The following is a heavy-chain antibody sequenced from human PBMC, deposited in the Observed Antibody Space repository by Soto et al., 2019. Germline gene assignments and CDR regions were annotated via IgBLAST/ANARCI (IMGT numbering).Heavy chain of an antibody. D-gene: IGHD3-22*01. CDR1: GFTFSSYA. J-gene: IGHJ4*02. CDR2: ISGSGGTT. CDR3: VKGEYYYDSSGYYPFDY. V-gene: IGHV3-23*01. Sequence: GGSLRLSCAASGFTFSSYAMSWVRQAPGKGLEWVSAISGSGGTTYYADSVKGRFTFSRDNSKNTVYLQMSSLRVEDTAVYYCVKGEYYYDSSGYYPFDYWGQGTLVTVSS.